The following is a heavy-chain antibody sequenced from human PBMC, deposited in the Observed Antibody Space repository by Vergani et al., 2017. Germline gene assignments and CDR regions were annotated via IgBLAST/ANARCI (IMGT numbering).Heavy chain of an antibody. D-gene: IGHD2-2*02. CDR2: IWSDGSKR. J-gene: IGHJ4*02. V-gene: IGHV3-33*06. CDR1: GFSFCSYA. Sequence: QVQLVESGGGAVQPGRSLRLSCAASGFSFCSYAMHWVRQAPGKGLQWVAIIWSDGSKRYYEGSVRGRFTISRDNSKNTIYLQMNSLRAEDTGMNYCVKESQDDTVEAPAAIQRTFDTWSQGTLVTVSS. CDR3: VKESQDDTVEAPAAIQRTFDT.